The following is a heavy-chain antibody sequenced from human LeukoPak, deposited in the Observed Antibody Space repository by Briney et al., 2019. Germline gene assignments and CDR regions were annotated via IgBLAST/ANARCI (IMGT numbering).Heavy chain of an antibody. CDR2: IHTSGST. J-gene: IGHJ5*02. CDR1: GGSISSGSYY. D-gene: IGHD2-15*01. Sequence: SQTLSLTCTVSGGSISSGSYYWSWIRQPAGKGLEWIGRIHTSGSTNYNPSLKSRVTISVDTSKNQFSLKLSPVTAPDTAVYYCAREGLLLPWFDPWGQGTQVTVSS. V-gene: IGHV4-61*02. CDR3: AREGLLLPWFDP.